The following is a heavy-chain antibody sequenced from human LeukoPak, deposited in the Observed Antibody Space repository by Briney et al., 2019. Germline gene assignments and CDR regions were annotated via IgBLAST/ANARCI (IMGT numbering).Heavy chain of an antibody. CDR1: GFIFSTYP. Sequence: GGSLRLSCAASGFIFSTYPMSWVRQAPGKGLEWVSGISSSGSGGNTYYADSVKGRFTISRDSSKNTLFLHMNTLRAEDTAIYYCAKLLRAGRLLTISLDSWGQGTLVTVSS. D-gene: IGHD3-10*01. J-gene: IGHJ4*02. V-gene: IGHV3-23*01. CDR3: AKLLRAGRLLTISLDS. CDR2: ISSSGSGGNT.